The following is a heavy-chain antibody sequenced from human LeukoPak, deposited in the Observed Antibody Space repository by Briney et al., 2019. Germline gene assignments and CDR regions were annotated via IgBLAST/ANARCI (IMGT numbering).Heavy chain of an antibody. J-gene: IGHJ4*02. V-gene: IGHV1-2*02. CDR2: INPNSGGT. CDR1: GYTFTGYY. Sequence: ASAKVSCKASGYTFTGYYIHWVRQAPGQGLEWMGWINPNSGGTNYAQKFQGRVTMTRDTSISTAYMEVRWLRSDDTAVYYCGSGGSSGYGSRGEYYFDYWGQGTLVTVSS. D-gene: IGHD5-12*01. CDR3: GSGGSSGYGSRGEYYFDY.